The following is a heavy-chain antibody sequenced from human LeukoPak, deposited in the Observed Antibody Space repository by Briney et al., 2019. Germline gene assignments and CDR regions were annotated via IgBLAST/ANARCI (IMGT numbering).Heavy chain of an antibody. CDR3: ATYNEVNDY. J-gene: IGHJ4*02. D-gene: IGHD5-24*01. Sequence: PGGSLRLSCAASGFTFNKYWMSWVRQAPGKGLEWVANIKQDGSEKHYVDSVKGRFTISRDNARNSLFLQMNSLRAEDTAFYYCATYNEVNDYWGQGTLVTVSS. CDR1: GFTFNKYW. CDR2: IKQDGSEK. V-gene: IGHV3-7*03.